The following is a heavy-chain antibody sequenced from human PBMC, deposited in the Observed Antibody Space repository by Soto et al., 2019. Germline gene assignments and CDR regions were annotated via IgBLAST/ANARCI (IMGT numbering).Heavy chain of an antibody. V-gene: IGHV1-18*01. J-gene: IGHJ6*02. CDR1: GYTFYSHS. CDR3: ARCIQQDYYYGMDV. Sequence: QVQLVQSGAEVKKPGASVKVSCKASGYTFYSHSISWVRQAPGQGLEWMGRISADNGNTKYAQKFRGRVTMTTDTSTSTVYMELRNLRSDDTAVYYCARCIQQDYYYGMDVWGQGTTVTVSS. CDR2: ISADNGNT. D-gene: IGHD5-18*01.